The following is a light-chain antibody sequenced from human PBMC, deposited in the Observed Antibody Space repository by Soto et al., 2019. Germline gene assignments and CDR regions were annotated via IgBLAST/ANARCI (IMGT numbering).Light chain of an antibody. J-gene: IGLJ1*01. V-gene: IGLV2-8*01. CDR3: TSYAGGNNV. CDR2: EVN. Sequence: QSALTQPPSASGSPGQSVTISCNGTSSDVGGYNYVSWYQQHPGKVPKLMVYEVNKRPSGVLDRFSGSKSGNTASLTVSGLQAEDEADYYCTSYAGGNNVFGTGTKVTVL. CDR1: SSDVGGYNY.